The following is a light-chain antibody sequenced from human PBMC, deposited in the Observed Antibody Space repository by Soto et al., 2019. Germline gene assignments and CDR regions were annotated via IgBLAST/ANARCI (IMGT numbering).Light chain of an antibody. J-gene: IGLJ3*02. CDR1: SSNIGNNY. V-gene: IGLV1-51*01. CDR3: GTWDFSLSVWV. Sequence: QSVLTQPPSVSEAPGQKVTISCSGSSSNIGNNYVSWYQQLPGTAPKLLIYDNNKRPSGIPDRFSGSKSGTSATLGITGLQTGDEADYYCGTWDFSLSVWVFGGGTKLTVL. CDR2: DNN.